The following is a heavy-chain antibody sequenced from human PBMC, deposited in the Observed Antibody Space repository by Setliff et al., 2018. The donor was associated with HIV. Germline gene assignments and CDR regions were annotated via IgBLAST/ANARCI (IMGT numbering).Heavy chain of an antibody. CDR3: ARRVGIASVPPVAIRAFDN. CDR2: IFYTGTT. CDR1: GGSISSSSHY. Sequence: SETLSLTCSVSGGSISSSSHYWGWIRQPPGKGLQWLGNIFYTGTTYYNPSLKRRLTISVDTSNNQFSLKLSSVTAADTAVYYCARRVGIASVPPVAIRAFDNWGQGSLVTVS. D-gene: IGHD2-2*02. V-gene: IGHV4-39*01. J-gene: IGHJ4*02.